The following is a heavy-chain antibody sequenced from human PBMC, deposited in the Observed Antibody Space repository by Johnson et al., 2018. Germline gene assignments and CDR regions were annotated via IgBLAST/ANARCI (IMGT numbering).Heavy chain of an antibody. D-gene: IGHD2/OR15-2a*01. CDR2: ISYDGSNK. V-gene: IGHV3-30-3*01. J-gene: IGHJ3*02. CDR1: GFTFSSYA. CDR3: AKERDFVIVPPQDVLDI. Sequence: QVQLVESGGGVVQPGRSLRLSCAASGFTFSSYAMHWVRQAPGKGLEWVAVISYDGSNKYYADSVKGRFTTSRDNSKNILFLQMNSLRAEDTAVYYCAKERDFVIVPPQDVLDIWGQGTMVTVSS.